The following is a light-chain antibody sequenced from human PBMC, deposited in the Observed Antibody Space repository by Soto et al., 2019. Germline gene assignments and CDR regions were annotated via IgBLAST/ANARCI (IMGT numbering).Light chain of an antibody. J-gene: IGKJ1*01. V-gene: IGKV3-20*01. Sequence: DIVFTQSPGTLSLSPGERATLSCSASQSVSSNYLAWYQQKPGQAPRLLIYGASSRATGIPDRFSGSGSGTDFTLTISRLEPEDFAVYYCQQYGSSPRTFGQGTKVDIK. CDR2: GAS. CDR1: QSVSSNY. CDR3: QQYGSSPRT.